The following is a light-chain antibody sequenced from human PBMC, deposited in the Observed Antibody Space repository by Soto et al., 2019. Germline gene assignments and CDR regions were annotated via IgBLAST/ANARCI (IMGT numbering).Light chain of an antibody. CDR1: QSVSTN. Sequence: EIVMTQSPATLSVSPGDRATLSCRASQSVSTNLAWHQQRPGQAPRLLIYGASTRATGIPDMFSGSGSGTEFTLTISSLESEDFAVYYCQQYNNWPPYTFGQGTKVDIK. CDR3: QQYNNWPPYT. V-gene: IGKV3-15*01. J-gene: IGKJ2*01. CDR2: GAS.